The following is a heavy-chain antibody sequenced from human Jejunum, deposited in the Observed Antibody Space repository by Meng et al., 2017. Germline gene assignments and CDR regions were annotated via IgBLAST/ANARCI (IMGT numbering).Heavy chain of an antibody. Sequence: QVQLQESGPGLVKPSQTLSLTCTVSGGSMSHSDYYWTWIRHHPGKGLEWIGYVYYSGTTYYNPSLKSRVIISVGTPKNQFSLKLSSVTAADTAVYYCARQRIWFGELFWFDPWGQGTLVTVSS. CDR3: ARQRIWFGELFWFDP. CDR2: VYYSGTT. J-gene: IGHJ5*02. V-gene: IGHV4-31*03. CDR1: GGSMSHSDYY. D-gene: IGHD3-10*01.